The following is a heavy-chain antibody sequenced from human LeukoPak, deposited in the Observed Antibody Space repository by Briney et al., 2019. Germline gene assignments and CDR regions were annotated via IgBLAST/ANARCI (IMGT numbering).Heavy chain of an antibody. J-gene: IGHJ4*02. CDR1: GGSISSYY. Sequence: SETLSLTCTVSGGSISSYYWSWIRQPAGKGLEWIGHIYSTGSTNYNPSLNSRVTISVDTSKNQFSLKLSSVTAADTAVYYCARDDRNWGYFDYWGQGTLVTVSS. CDR3: ARDDRNWGYFDY. V-gene: IGHV4-4*07. CDR2: IYSTGST. D-gene: IGHD1-14*01.